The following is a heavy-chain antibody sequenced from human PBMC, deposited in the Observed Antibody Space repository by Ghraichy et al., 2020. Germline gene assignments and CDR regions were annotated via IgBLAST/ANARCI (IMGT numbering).Heavy chain of an antibody. CDR3: ARDGGYGSGSYRFDY. CDR1: GGSISSGGYY. V-gene: IGHV4-31*03. CDR2: IYYSGST. J-gene: IGHJ4*02. Sequence: SETLSLTCTVSGGSISSGGYYWSWIRQHPGKGLEWIGYIYYSGSTYYNPSLKSRVTISLDTSKNQFSLKLSSVTAADTAMYYCARDGGYGSGSYRFDYWGQGALVTVSS. D-gene: IGHD3-10*01.